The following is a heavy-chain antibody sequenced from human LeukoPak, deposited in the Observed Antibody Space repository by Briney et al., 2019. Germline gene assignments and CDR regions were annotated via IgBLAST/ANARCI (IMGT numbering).Heavy chain of an antibody. D-gene: IGHD1-26*01. V-gene: IGHV4-34*01. CDR2: INHSGST. CDR1: GGSFSDYN. J-gene: IGHJ3*02. CDR3: ARGMRGVSGSYSGLHAFDI. Sequence: SETLSLTCAVYGGSFSDYNWSWIRQPPGKGLEWIGEINHSGSTNYNPSLKSRVTISVDTSKNQFSLKLSSVTAADTAVYYCARGMRGVSGSYSGLHAFDIWGQGTMVTVSS.